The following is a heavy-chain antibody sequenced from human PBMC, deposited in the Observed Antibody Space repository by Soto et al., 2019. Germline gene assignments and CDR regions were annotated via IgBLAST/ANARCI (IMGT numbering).Heavy chain of an antibody. Sequence: SETLSLTCAVSGGSFTSNNWWTWVRQPPGQGLEWIGEIYRTGSTNYNPSLKSRVTISLDKSEKQISLKVTSLTAADTAVYYCASRDPGTSVDYWGQGTVVTVSS. CDR2: IYRTGST. CDR1: GGSFTSNNW. V-gene: IGHV4-4*02. D-gene: IGHD1-7*01. CDR3: ASRDPGTSVDY. J-gene: IGHJ4*02.